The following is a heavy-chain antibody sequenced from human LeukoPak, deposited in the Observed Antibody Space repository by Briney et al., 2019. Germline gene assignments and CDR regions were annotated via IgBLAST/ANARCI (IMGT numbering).Heavy chain of an antibody. CDR3: ARGGWAPQQLITGGFDY. CDR1: GGTFSSYA. J-gene: IGHJ4*02. Sequence: ASVKVSCKASGGTFSSYAISWVRQAPGQGLEWMGGIIPIFGTANYAQKFQGRVTITADESTSTAYMELSSPRSEDTAVYYCARGGWAPQQLITGGFDYWGQGTLVTVSS. CDR2: IIPIFGTA. V-gene: IGHV1-69*13. D-gene: IGHD6-13*01.